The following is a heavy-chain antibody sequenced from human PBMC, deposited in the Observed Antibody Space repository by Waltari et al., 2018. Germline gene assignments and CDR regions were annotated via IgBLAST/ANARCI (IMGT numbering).Heavy chain of an antibody. V-gene: IGHV4-34*01. D-gene: IGHD1-1*01. Sequence: QVQLQQWGAGLLKPSETLSLTCAVYGGSFSGYYWSWIRQPPGTGREWIGEINHSGSTNYNPSLKSRVTISVDTSKNQFSLKLSSVTAADTAVYYCASSSQLERRKGRYYYYGMDVWGQGTTVIVSS. CDR2: INHSGST. CDR1: GGSFSGYY. CDR3: ASSSQLERRKGRYYYYGMDV. J-gene: IGHJ6*02.